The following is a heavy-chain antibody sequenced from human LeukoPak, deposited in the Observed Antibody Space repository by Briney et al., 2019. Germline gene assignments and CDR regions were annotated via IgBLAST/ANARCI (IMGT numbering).Heavy chain of an antibody. Sequence: GGSLRLSCAASGFIFSDHYMSWIRQAPGKGLEWISYITNSGNTMYYADSVKGRFTISRDNAKKSLYLQMNSLRDADTAVYYCARGAGPLFDPRGQGTLVTVSS. CDR2: ITNSGNTM. CDR3: ARGAGPLFDP. CDR1: GFIFSDHY. V-gene: IGHV3-11*01. J-gene: IGHJ5*02.